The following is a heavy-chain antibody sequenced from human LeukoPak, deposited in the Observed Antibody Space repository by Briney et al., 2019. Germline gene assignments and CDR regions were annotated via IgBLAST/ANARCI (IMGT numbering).Heavy chain of an antibody. J-gene: IGHJ5*02. CDR1: GFTFSSYW. Sequence: GGSLRLSCAASGFTFSSYWMHWVRQAPGKGLVWVSRISDVGSHTFYADSVKGRFTISRDNAKNSLYLQMNSLRAEDTAVYYCARAYMASFDPWGQGTLVTVSS. CDR2: ISDVGSHT. V-gene: IGHV3-74*01. D-gene: IGHD2-21*01. CDR3: ARAYMASFDP.